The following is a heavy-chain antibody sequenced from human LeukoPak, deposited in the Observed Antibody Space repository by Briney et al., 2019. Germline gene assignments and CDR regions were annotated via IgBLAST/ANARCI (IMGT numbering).Heavy chain of an antibody. Sequence: SQTLSLTCTVSGGSISSGGYYWSWIRQPPGKGLEWIGYIYHSGSTYYNPSLKSRVTISVDRSKNQFSLKLSSVTAADTAVYYCARDLVGDCSSTSCYERRFDPWGQGTLVTVSS. V-gene: IGHV4-30-2*01. CDR3: ARDLVGDCSSTSCYERRFDP. CDR1: GGSISSGGYY. J-gene: IGHJ5*02. D-gene: IGHD2-2*01. CDR2: IYHSGST.